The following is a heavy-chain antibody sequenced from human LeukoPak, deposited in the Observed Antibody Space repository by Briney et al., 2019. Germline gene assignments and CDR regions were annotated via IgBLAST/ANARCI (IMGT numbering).Heavy chain of an antibody. Sequence: PGGSLRLSCAASGFTVSSNYMSWVRQAPGKGLEWVSVIYSGGSTYYADSVKGRFTITRDTSKNTVFHQMNSLRAEDTAVYYFVQGRGDRWGQGTLVTVSS. CDR2: IYSGGST. J-gene: IGHJ5*02. D-gene: IGHD1-1*01. V-gene: IGHV3-53*01. CDR1: GFTVSSNY. CDR3: VQGRGDR.